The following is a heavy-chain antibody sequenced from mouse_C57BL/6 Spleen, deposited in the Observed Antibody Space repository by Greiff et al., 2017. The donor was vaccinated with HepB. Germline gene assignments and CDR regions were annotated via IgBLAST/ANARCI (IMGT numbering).Heavy chain of an antibody. Sequence: QVQLKQSGAELARPGASVKLSCKASGYTFTSYGISWVKQRTGQGLEWIGEIYPRSGNTYYNEKFKGKATLTADKSSSTAYMELRSLTSEDSAVYFCARGSSGYKDYFDYWGQGTTLTVSS. CDR3: ARGSSGYKDYFDY. J-gene: IGHJ2*01. CDR1: GYTFTSYG. V-gene: IGHV1-81*01. CDR2: IYPRSGNT. D-gene: IGHD3-2*02.